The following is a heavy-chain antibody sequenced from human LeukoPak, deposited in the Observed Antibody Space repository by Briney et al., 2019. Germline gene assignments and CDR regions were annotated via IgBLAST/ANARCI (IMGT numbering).Heavy chain of an antibody. CDR1: GHSIINSYY. Sequence: PSETLSLTCTVSGHSIINSYYWGWIRQPPGKGLEWIGSIYHTGSTYYNPSLKSRLTISIDTSKNQFSLNLNSVTTADTAMYYCARGTRRHYDGSGYYCGEFDSWGQGILVTVSS. CDR2: IYHTGST. CDR3: ARGTRRHYDGSGYYCGEFDS. V-gene: IGHV4-38-2*02. D-gene: IGHD3-22*01. J-gene: IGHJ4*02.